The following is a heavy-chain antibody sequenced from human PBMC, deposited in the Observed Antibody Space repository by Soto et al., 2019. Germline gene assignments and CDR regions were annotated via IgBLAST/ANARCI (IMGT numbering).Heavy chain of an antibody. V-gene: IGHV1-2*02. CDR3: AREKVPMIVVVITDRPFDY. CDR1: GYTFTGYY. D-gene: IGHD3-22*01. Sequence: EASVKVSCKASGYTFTGYYMHCVRQAPGQVLEWMGWINPNSGGTNYAQKFQGRVTMTRDTSISTAYMELSRLRSDDTAVYYCAREKVPMIVVVITDRPFDYWGQGTLVTVSS. J-gene: IGHJ4*02. CDR2: INPNSGGT.